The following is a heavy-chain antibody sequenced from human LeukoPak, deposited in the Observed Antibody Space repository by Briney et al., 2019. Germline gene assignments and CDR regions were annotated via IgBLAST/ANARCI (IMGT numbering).Heavy chain of an antibody. V-gene: IGHV3-48*03. J-gene: IGHJ4*02. CDR3: AKDLSSGSRRAY. CDR1: GFTFSSYE. Sequence: GGSLRLSCAASGFTFSSYEMNWVRQAPGKGLEWVSYISSSGSTIYYADSVKGRFTISRDNAKNTLYLQMNSLRAEDTGVYYCAKDLSSGSRRAYWGQGTLVTVSS. CDR2: ISSSGSTI. D-gene: IGHD6-19*01.